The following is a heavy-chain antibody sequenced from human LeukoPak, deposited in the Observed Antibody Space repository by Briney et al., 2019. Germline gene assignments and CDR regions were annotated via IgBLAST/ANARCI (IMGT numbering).Heavy chain of an antibody. J-gene: IGHJ4*02. D-gene: IGHD1-26*01. Sequence: PGGSLRLSCAASAFTFSNYAMSWVRQAPGKGLEWVSAISGGGGSTSYADSVKGRFTISRDNSKNTLYMQMNSLRAEDTAIYYCAKGTYSGYGGATRFDYWGQGTLVTVSS. CDR2: ISGGGGST. CDR3: AKGTYSGYGGATRFDY. V-gene: IGHV3-23*01. CDR1: AFTFSNYA.